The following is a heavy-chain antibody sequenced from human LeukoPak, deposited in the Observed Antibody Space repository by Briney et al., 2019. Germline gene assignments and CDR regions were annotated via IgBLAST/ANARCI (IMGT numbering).Heavy chain of an antibody. V-gene: IGHV3-48*04. D-gene: IGHD5-18*01. J-gene: IGHJ4*02. Sequence: GGSLRLSCAASGFTFSSYAMNWVRQAPGKGLEWVSYISSSSSTIYYADSVKGRFTISRDNAKNSLYLQMNSLRAEDTAVYYCARGDTALDYWGQGTLVTVSS. CDR2: ISSSSSTI. CDR1: GFTFSSYA. CDR3: ARGDTALDY.